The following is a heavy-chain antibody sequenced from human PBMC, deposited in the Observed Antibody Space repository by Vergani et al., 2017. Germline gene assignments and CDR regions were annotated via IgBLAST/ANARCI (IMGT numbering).Heavy chain of an antibody. CDR2: IKSTFDSGTT. J-gene: IGHJ1*01. CDR1: GFSFRNAW. Sequence: EVQLVESGGGIVKPGGSLRLSCVASGFSFRNAWMNWVRRTPGKGLEWVGRIKSTFDSGTTDYAAAVKGRFTISRDDSKNTLFLQMNGLKTEDIGVYYCTTDLGYYDSSGYYYVNWAEYFQHWGQGTLVTVSS. D-gene: IGHD3-22*01. CDR3: TTDLGYYDSSGYYYVNWAEYFQH. V-gene: IGHV3-15*07.